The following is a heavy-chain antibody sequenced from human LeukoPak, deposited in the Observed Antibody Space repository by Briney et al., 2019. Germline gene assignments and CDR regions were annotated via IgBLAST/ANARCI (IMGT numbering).Heavy chain of an antibody. J-gene: IGHJ4*02. V-gene: IGHV1-18*01. CDR3: ARDGNNYYDSSGYYAFDY. Sequence: ASVKVSCKASGYTFTSYGISWVRQAPGQGLEWMGWISAYNGNTNYAQKLQGRVTMTTDTSTSTAYMELRSLRFDDTAVYYCARDGNNYYDSSGYYAFDYWGQGTLVTVSS. CDR2: ISAYNGNT. CDR1: GYTFTSYG. D-gene: IGHD3-22*01.